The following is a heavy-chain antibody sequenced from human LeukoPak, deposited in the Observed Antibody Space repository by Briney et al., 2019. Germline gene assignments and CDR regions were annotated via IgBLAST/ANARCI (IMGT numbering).Heavy chain of an antibody. CDR3: AKDRGIAAAGGLDY. J-gene: IGHJ4*02. CDR1: GFTFSTYG. CDR2: IWHDGSNV. V-gene: IGHV3-33*06. Sequence: GGSLRLSCAASGFTFSTYGMHWVRQAPGKGLEWVAAIWHDGSNVYYADSVKGRFTISRDNSKNTLYLQMNSLRVEDTAVYYCAKDRGIAAAGGLDYGGQGTLVTVSS. D-gene: IGHD6-13*01.